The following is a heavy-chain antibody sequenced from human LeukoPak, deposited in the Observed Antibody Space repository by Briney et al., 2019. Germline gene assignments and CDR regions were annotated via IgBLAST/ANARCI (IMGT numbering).Heavy chain of an antibody. V-gene: IGHV3-33*06. Sequence: GGSLRLSCAAYGFTFSSYDMHWARQAPGKGLEWVAVIWYDGSNKYYADSVKGRFTISRDNSKNTLYLQMNSLRAEDTAVYYCAKQFVVAYYFDYWGQGTLVTVSS. J-gene: IGHJ4*02. D-gene: IGHD2-2*01. CDR1: GFTFSSYD. CDR3: AKQFVVAYYFDY. CDR2: IWYDGSNK.